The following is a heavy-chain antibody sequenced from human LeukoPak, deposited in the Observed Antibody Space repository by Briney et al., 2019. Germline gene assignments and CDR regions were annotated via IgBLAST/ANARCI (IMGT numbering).Heavy chain of an antibody. CDR2: ISYSGST. J-gene: IGHJ4*02. D-gene: IGHD4-23*01. CDR3: ARDRGNSGAAYFDY. CDR1: GGSTSSYY. Sequence: PSETLSLTCTVSGGSTSSYYWSWIRQPPGKGLEWIGYISYSGSTNYNPSLKSRVTISVDTSKNQFSLKLRSVTAADTAVYYCARDRGNSGAAYFDYWGQGTLATVSS. V-gene: IGHV4-59*01.